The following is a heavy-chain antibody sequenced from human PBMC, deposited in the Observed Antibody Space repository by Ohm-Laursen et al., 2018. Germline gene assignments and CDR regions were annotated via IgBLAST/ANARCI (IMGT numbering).Heavy chain of an antibody. J-gene: IGHJ6*02. CDR3: AREQFDYNVPLPRGGMDV. CDR2: VSGSGYTK. V-gene: IGHV3-48*01. D-gene: IGHD4/OR15-4a*01. Sequence: SLRLSCAASGFSFSTYSMNWVRQAPGKGLEWVSRVSGSGYTKYYGDSVKGRFTISRDNAENSLYLQMNSLRADDTAVYYCAREQFDYNVPLPRGGMDVWGQGTTVTVSS. CDR1: GFSFSTYS.